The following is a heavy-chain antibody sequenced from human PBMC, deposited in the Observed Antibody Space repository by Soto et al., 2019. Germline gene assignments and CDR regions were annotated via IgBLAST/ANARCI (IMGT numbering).Heavy chain of an antibody. Sequence: SETLSLTCAVYGGSFSGYYWSWIRQPPGKGLEWIGEINHSGSTNYNPSLKSRVTISVDTSKNQFSLKLSSVTAADTAVYYCARAPTRITIFGVVIRKRHPLDYWGQGTLVTVSS. J-gene: IGHJ4*02. V-gene: IGHV4-34*01. CDR1: GGSFSGYY. D-gene: IGHD3-3*01. CDR2: INHSGST. CDR3: ARAPTRITIFGVVIRKRHPLDY.